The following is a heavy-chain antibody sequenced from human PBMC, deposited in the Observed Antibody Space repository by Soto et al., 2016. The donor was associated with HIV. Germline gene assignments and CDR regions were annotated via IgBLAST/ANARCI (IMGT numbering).Heavy chain of an antibody. J-gene: IGHJ6*02. CDR3: ARDTARMMVMAGMDV. D-gene: IGHD3-22*01. V-gene: IGHV4-61*01. CDR1: GASVSNSSYY. Sequence: QAQLQESGPGLVKPSETLTLTCTVSGASVSNSSYYWSWIRQPPGKGLEWIGYIYYSGSTNYNPSLKSRVTISVDTSKNQFSLKLSSVTAADTAVYYCARDTARMMVMAGMDVWGQGTTVTMSS. CDR2: IYYSGST.